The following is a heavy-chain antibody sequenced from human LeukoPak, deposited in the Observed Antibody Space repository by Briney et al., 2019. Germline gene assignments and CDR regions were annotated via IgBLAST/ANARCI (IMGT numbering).Heavy chain of an antibody. D-gene: IGHD2-15*01. J-gene: IGHJ4*01. CDR2: VSASGAQT. CDR3: AKGHRLCTSGNCNSQVDY. CDR1: GFTVSSKY. V-gene: IGHV3-23*01. Sequence: GGSLRLSCAASGFTVSSKYMSWVRQAPGKGLEWISTVSASGAQTYFADSVKGRFTISRDNSKNTLYLQMYSLRVEDTATYYCAKGHRLCTSGNCNSQVDYWGHGTLVTVSP.